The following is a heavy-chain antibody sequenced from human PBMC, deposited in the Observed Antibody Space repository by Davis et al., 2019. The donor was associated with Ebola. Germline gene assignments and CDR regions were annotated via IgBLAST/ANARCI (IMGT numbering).Heavy chain of an antibody. D-gene: IGHD3-16*01. V-gene: IGHV3-30*03. Sequence: GGSLRLSCVASGFTFTTSTMHWVRQAPGKGLEWVALISSDGSREYYADSVEGRFTISRDLSSNTLYLQMNNLRVEDTAVYYCARHDDNNYYVSFDYWGQGTVVTVSS. J-gene: IGHJ4*02. CDR2: ISSDGSRE. CDR3: ARHDDNNYYVSFDY. CDR1: GFTFTTST.